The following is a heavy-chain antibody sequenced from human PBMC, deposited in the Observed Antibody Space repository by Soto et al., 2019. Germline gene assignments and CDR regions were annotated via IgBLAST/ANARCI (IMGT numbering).Heavy chain of an antibody. CDR3: AKDADYYGSGSYYDY. Sequence: EVQLLGSGGGLVQPGGSLRLSCAASGFTFSSYAMSWVRQAPGQGLEWVSAISGSGGSTYYSDSVKGRFTISRDNCKNTLYVQMNSLSAEDTAVYYCAKDADYYGSGSYYDYWGQGTLVTVSS. CDR2: ISGSGGST. J-gene: IGHJ4*02. CDR1: GFTFSSYA. V-gene: IGHV3-23*01. D-gene: IGHD3-10*01.